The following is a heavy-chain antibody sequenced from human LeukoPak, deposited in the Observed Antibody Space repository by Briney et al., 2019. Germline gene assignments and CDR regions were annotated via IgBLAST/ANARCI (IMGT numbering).Heavy chain of an antibody. D-gene: IGHD3-10*01. CDR1: GFTFSSYW. V-gene: IGHV3-74*01. Sequence: PGGSLRLSCAASGFTFSSYWMHWVRQAPGKGLVWVSRINSDGSSTSYADSVKGRFTISRDNAKNTLYLEMNSLRAEDTAVYYCAGATMVRGVIIKQYWYFDLWGRGTLATVSS. J-gene: IGHJ2*01. CDR3: AGATMVRGVIIKQYWYFDL. CDR2: INSDGSST.